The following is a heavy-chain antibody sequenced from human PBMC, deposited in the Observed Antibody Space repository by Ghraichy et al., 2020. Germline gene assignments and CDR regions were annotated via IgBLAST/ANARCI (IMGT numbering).Heavy chain of an antibody. J-gene: IGHJ3*02. D-gene: IGHD3-10*01. CDR2: INHSGST. CDR1: GGSFSGYY. CDR3: ARDLHPIWFGELSAFDI. Sequence: SQTLSLTCAVYGGSFSGYYWSWIRQPPGKGLEWIGEINHSGSTNYNPSLKSQVTISVDTSKNQFSLKLSSVTAADTAVYYCARDLHPIWFGELSAFDIWGQGTMVTVSS. V-gene: IGHV4-34*01.